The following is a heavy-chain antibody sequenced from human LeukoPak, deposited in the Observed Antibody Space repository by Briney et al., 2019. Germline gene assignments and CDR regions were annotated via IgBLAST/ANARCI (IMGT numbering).Heavy chain of an antibody. V-gene: IGHV3-30*18. CDR2: ISYDGSNK. J-gene: IGHJ4*02. D-gene: IGHD4-17*01. CDR1: RFTFSSYG. CDR3: AKSTTVTQRGYFDY. Sequence: PGGSLRLSCAASRFTFSSYGMHWVRQAPAKGLEWVAIISYDGSNKYYADSVKGRFTISRDNSKNTLYLQMNSLRAEDTAVYYCAKSTTVTQRGYFDYWGQGTLATVSS.